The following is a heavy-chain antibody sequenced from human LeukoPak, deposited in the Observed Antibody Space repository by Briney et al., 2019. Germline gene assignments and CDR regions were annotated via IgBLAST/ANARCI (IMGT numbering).Heavy chain of an antibody. CDR2: VSHSGSAT. D-gene: IGHD4-17*01. V-gene: IGHV3-23*01. CDR3: AKGSRDYESYYFDY. J-gene: IGHJ4*02. CDR1: GFTLSNYA. Sequence: PTGGSLRLSCVASGFTLSNYAMIWVRQAPGKGLEWVSYVSHSGSATYYADSVKGRFTLSSDNSKNTLYLQMTTLGAEDTALYYCAKGSRDYESYYFDYWGQGTLVTVSS.